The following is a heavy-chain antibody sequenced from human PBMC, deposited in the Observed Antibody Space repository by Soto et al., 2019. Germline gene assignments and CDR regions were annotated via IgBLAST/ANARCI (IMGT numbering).Heavy chain of an antibody. V-gene: IGHV1-18*01. CDR1: GYTFTRYG. Sequence: ASVKVSCKASGYTFTRYGISWVRQAPGQGLEWMGWISGYNGDTNYAQKFQGRVSMTIDTSTTTAYMELRSLTSDDTAVYYCARNEQPPLDYYGMDVWGQGTTVTVSS. CDR3: ARNEQPPLDYYGMDV. D-gene: IGHD6-13*01. J-gene: IGHJ6*02. CDR2: ISGYNGDT.